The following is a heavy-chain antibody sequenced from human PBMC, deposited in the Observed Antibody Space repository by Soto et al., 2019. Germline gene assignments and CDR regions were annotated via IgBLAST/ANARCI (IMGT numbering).Heavy chain of an antibody. Sequence: GGSLRLSCAGSGFTFSSYAMSWVRQAPGKGLEWVSAISGSGGSTYYADSVKGRFTISRDNSKNTLYLQMNSLRAEDTAVYYCAKYYNSNYRYYYYGMDVWGQGTTVTVSS. CDR3: AKYYNSNYRYYYYGMDV. CDR2: ISGSGGST. V-gene: IGHV3-23*01. J-gene: IGHJ6*02. CDR1: GFTFSSYA. D-gene: IGHD4-4*01.